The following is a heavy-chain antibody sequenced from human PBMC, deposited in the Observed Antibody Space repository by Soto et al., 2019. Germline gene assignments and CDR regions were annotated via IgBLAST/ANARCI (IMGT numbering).Heavy chain of an antibody. Sequence: EVQLLESGGGLVQPGGSLRLSCAASGFTFSSYAMSWVRQAPGKGLEWVSAISGSGGSTYYADSVKGRFTISRDNSKNTLYLQMNRLRAEDTAVYYCAKEGVRTAVARRTNYYYGGMDVWGQGTTVTVSS. V-gene: IGHV3-23*01. D-gene: IGHD6-6*01. CDR3: AKEGVRTAVARRTNYYYGGMDV. J-gene: IGHJ6*02. CDR2: ISGSGGST. CDR1: GFTFSSYA.